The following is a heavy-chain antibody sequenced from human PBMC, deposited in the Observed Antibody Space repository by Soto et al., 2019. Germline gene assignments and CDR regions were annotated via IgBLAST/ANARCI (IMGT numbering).Heavy chain of an antibody. V-gene: IGHV2-5*02. Sequence: SGPTLVNPTETLTLTCSVSGFSLSSAREGVRWIRQPPGKALEWLALIYWDDDKRYSPSLKSRLTITKDTSKNQVVLTMTNMDPVDTATYYCAHAATKGRNDAFDIWGQGTMVTVSS. CDR1: GFSLSSAREG. CDR3: AHAATKGRNDAFDI. D-gene: IGHD6-25*01. CDR2: IYWDDDK. J-gene: IGHJ3*02.